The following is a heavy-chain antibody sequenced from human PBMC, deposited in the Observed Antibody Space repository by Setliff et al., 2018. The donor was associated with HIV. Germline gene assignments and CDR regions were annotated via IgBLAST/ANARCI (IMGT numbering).Heavy chain of an antibody. J-gene: IGHJ4*02. CDR2: VCPGDSDS. D-gene: IGHD6-19*01. CDR3: ARDCLYCGSSGWYGGFDS. Sequence: GESLKISCQGSGFTFTNYWIGWVRQMPGKGLEWIGIVCPGDSDSRYSPSFQGQVTISADRTINTAYLQWDSLKASDTALYFCARDCLYCGSSGWYGGFDSWGQGIMVTVSS. V-gene: IGHV5-51*01. CDR1: GFTFTNYW.